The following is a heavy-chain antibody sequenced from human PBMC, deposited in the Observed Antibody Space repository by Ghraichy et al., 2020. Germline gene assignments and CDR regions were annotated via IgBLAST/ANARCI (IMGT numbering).Heavy chain of an antibody. CDR1: GFTFSSYA. CDR2: ISSNGGST. D-gene: IGHD3-22*01. Sequence: GGSLRLSCAASGFTFSSYAMHWVRQAPGKGLEYVSAISSNGGSTYYANSVKGRFTISRDNSKNTLYLQMGSLRAEDMAVYYCARGLADYYDSSYFDYWGQGTLFTVSS. CDR3: ARGLADYYDSSYFDY. J-gene: IGHJ4*02. V-gene: IGHV3-64*01.